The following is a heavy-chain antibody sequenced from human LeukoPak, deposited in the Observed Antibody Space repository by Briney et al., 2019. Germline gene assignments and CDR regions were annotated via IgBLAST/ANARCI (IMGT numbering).Heavy chain of an antibody. CDR1: GFTFSTYS. CDR2: ISSSSSYI. Sequence: GGSLRLSCAASGFTFSTYSMNWVRQAPGKGLEWVSSISSSSSYIYYADSVKGRFTISRDNAKNSLYLQMNSLRAEDTAVYYCARGAEKVGATYFVFFWGQGTLVTVSS. D-gene: IGHD1-26*01. J-gene: IGHJ4*02. CDR3: ARGAEKVGATYFVFF. V-gene: IGHV3-21*01.